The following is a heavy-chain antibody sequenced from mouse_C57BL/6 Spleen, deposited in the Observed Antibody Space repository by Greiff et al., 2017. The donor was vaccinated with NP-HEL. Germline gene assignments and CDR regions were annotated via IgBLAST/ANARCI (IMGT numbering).Heavy chain of an antibody. D-gene: IGHD1-1*01. V-gene: IGHV1-54*01. CDR3: ARSRITTGY. Sequence: VQLQQSGAELVRPGTSVKVSCKASGYAFTNYLIEWVKQRPGQGLEWIGVINPGSGGTNYNEKFKGKATLTADKSSSTAYMQLSSLTSEDSAVYFCARSRITTGYWGQGTTLTVSS. J-gene: IGHJ2*01. CDR1: GYAFTNYL. CDR2: INPGSGGT.